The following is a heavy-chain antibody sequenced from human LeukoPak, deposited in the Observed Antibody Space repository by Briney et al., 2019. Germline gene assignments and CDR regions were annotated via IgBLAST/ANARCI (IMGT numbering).Heavy chain of an antibody. D-gene: IGHD5-18*01. Sequence: AESLKICCKGSGYSFTNYWIGWVRQMPGKRLELMVIIYPSDCDTRYSPSFQGQVTISADKSISTAYLQWSSLKASDTAMYYCARGGGYNYGTFDYWGQGTLVTVSS. J-gene: IGHJ4*02. V-gene: IGHV5-51*01. CDR1: GYSFTNYW. CDR2: IYPSDCDT. CDR3: ARGGGYNYGTFDY.